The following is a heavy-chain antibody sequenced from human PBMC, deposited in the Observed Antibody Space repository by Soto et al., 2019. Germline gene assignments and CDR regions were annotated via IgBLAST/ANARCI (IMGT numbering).Heavy chain of an antibody. CDR2: ISVYNGNT. V-gene: IGHV1-18*01. Sequence: GASVKVTCKASGYTFTSYGISWVRQAPGQGLEWMGWISVYNGNTNYAQNLQGRVTMTTDTSTSTAYMELRSLRSDDTAVYYCARGPPTYCSGGSCFPHYFDHWGHGTLVPVSS. CDR3: ARGPPTYCSGGSCFPHYFDH. CDR1: GYTFTSYG. D-gene: IGHD2-15*01. J-gene: IGHJ4*01.